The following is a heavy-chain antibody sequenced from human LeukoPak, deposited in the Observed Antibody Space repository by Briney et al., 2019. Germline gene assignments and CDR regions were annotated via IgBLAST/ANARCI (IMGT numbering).Heavy chain of an antibody. Sequence: PSQTLSLTCTVSGGSLSSGGYYWSWIRQPPGKGLEWVGYIYYSVSTNYNPPLKSRVTISVDASKNQSSLKLSSVTAADTAVYYCARYSSSSGAGYWGQGTLVTVSS. CDR3: ARYSSSSGAGY. V-gene: IGHV4-61*08. CDR2: IYYSVST. J-gene: IGHJ4*02. D-gene: IGHD6-6*01. CDR1: GGSLSSGGYY.